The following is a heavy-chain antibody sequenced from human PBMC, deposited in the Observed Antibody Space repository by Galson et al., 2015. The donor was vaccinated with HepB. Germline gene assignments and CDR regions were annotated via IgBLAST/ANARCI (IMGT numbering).Heavy chain of an antibody. D-gene: IGHD6-13*01. V-gene: IGHV6-1*01. CDR1: GDSVSSNSAA. CDR3: ARGNYGSSSWYFLDYFDY. Sequence: CAISGDSVSSNSAAWNWIRQSPSRGLEWLGRTYYRSKWYNDYAVSVKSRITINPDTSKNQFSLQLNSVTPEDTAVYYCARGNYGSSSWYFLDYFDYWGQGTLVTVSS. CDR2: TYYRSKWYN. J-gene: IGHJ4*02.